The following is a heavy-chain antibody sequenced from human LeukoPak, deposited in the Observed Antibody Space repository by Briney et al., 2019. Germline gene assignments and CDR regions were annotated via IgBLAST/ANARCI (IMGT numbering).Heavy chain of an antibody. Sequence: GGSLRLSCAASGFTFSSYNMNWVRQAPGKGLEWVSSISTSSIYIYYADSVKGRFTISRDNAKNSLYLQMNSLRAEDTAVYYCARVRKDIQSMVRGQNYYYYYMDVWGKGTTVTISS. CDR1: GFTFSSYN. V-gene: IGHV3-21*01. CDR3: ARVRKDIQSMVRGQNYYYYYMDV. D-gene: IGHD3-10*01. CDR2: ISTSSIYI. J-gene: IGHJ6*03.